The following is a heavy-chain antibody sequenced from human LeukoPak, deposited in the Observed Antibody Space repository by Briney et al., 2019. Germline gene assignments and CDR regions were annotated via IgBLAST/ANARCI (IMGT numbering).Heavy chain of an antibody. V-gene: IGHV3-9*01. CDR2: ISWNSGSI. J-gene: IGHJ4*02. Sequence: PGGSLRLSCAASGFTFSSYWMSWVRQAPGKGLEWVSGISWNSGSIGYADSVKGRFTISRDNAKNSLYLQMNSLRAGDTALYYCAKEMSVAAFDYWGQGTLVTVSS. D-gene: IGHD6-19*01. CDR1: GFTFSSYW. CDR3: AKEMSVAAFDY.